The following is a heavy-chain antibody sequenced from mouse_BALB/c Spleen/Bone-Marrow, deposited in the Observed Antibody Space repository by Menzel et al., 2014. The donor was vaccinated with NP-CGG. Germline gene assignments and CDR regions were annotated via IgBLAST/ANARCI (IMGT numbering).Heavy chain of an antibody. D-gene: IGHD1-1*01. Sequence: EVKLVESGGGLVQPGGSLKLSCAASGFDFRRYWMSWVRQAPGKGLEWIGEINPDSSTINYTPSLKDKFIISRDNAKNTLYLRMTKVRSEDTALYYCARLNYYGNLFVWGAGTTVTVSS. J-gene: IGHJ1*01. V-gene: IGHV4-1*02. CDR2: INPDSSTI. CDR3: ARLNYYGNLFV. CDR1: GFDFRRYW.